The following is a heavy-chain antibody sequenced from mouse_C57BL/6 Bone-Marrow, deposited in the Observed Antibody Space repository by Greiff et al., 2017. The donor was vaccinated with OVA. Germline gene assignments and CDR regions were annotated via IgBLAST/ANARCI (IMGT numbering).Heavy chain of an antibody. Sequence: EVQLQQSGPELVKPGASVKISCKASGYTFTDYYMNWVKQSHGKSLEWIGDINPNNGGTSYNQKFKGKATLTVDKSSSTAYMELRSLTSEESAVYYCAALAYWGQGTLVTVSA. CDR1: GYTFTDYY. V-gene: IGHV1-26*01. CDR2: INPNNGGT. J-gene: IGHJ3*01. CDR3: AALAY.